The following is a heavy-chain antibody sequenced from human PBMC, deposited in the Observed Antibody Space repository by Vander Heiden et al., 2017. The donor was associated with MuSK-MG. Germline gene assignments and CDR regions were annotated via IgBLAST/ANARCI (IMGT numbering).Heavy chain of an antibody. V-gene: IGHV3-30*18. CDR2: ISYDGSNK. J-gene: IGHJ5*02. CDR1: GVTFSSYG. D-gene: IGHD3-3*01. CDR3: AKGYYGDIWFDP. Sequence: QVQLVESGGGVVQPGRSLRLSCAASGVTFSSYGIHWVRQAPGKGLEWVAVISYDGSNKYYADSVKGRFTISRDNSKNTVYLQMNSLRAEDTAVYYCAKGYYGDIWFDPWGQGTLVTVSS.